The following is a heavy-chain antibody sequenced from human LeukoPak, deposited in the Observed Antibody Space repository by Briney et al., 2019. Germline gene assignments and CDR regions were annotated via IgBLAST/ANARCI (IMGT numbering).Heavy chain of an antibody. D-gene: IGHD3-10*01. CDR3: ARATYGSGSYYVVNFDY. V-gene: IGHV4-59*01. J-gene: IGHJ4*02. Sequence: KPSETLSLTCTVSGDSIRSFYWNWIRQSPGKGLEWIGYIYQSGNTNYNPSLKSRLTMSIDTSKNQFSLNLNSVTAADTAVYYCARATYGSGSYYVVNFDYWGQGTPVTVSS. CDR2: IYQSGNT. CDR1: GDSIRSFY.